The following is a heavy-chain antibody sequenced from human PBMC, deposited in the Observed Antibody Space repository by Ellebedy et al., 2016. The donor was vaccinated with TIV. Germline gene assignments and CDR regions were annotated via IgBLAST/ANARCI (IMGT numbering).Heavy chain of an antibody. V-gene: IGHV4-34*01. D-gene: IGHD3-9*01. CDR3: ARGHRYFGPHGMYV. J-gene: IGHJ6*02. CDR2: INESGFT. CDR1: GGSFSNYQ. Sequence: MPSETLSLTCAVSGGSFSNYQWTWIRQTPGTGLEWIGEINESGFTKYNPSLKSRVTVSRYTSTNQFSLSLTSVAAAETGVYYCARGHRYFGPHGMYVWGQGTTVTVSS.